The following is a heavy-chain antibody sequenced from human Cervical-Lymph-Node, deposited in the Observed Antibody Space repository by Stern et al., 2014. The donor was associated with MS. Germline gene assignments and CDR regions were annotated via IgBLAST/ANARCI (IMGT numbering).Heavy chain of an antibody. CDR1: GFTFSSSG. Sequence: QVQLVQSGGGVVQPGGSLRLSCAASGFTFSSSGMHWVRQAPGKGREGLARVWYDGSNRYYADSVKGRFTISRDNSKNTLYLQMNSLRAEDTAVYYCAREGGNTAEYFQHWGQGTLVTVSS. D-gene: IGHD4-23*01. CDR2: VWYDGSNR. CDR3: AREGGNTAEYFQH. V-gene: IGHV3-33*01. J-gene: IGHJ1*01.